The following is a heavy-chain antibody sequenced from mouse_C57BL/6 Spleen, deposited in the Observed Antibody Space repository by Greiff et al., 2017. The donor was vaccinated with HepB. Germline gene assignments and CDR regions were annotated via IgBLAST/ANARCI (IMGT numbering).Heavy chain of an antibody. Sequence: VKLMESGPGLVQPSQSLSITCTVSGFSLTSYGVHWVRQSPGKGLEWLGVIWRGGSTDYNAAFMSRLSITKDNSKSQVFFKMNSLQADDTAIYYCAKKGDGYSPYAMDYWGQGTSVTVSS. CDR3: AKKGDGYSPYAMDY. V-gene: IGHV2-5*01. CDR1: GFSLTSYG. J-gene: IGHJ4*01. D-gene: IGHD2-3*01. CDR2: IWRGGST.